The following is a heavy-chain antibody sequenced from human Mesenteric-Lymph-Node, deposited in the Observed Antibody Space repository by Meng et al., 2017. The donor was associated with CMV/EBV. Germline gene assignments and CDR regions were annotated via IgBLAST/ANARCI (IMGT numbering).Heavy chain of an antibody. D-gene: IGHD2-15*01. CDR2: ITYDGSKE. J-gene: IGHJ6*02. V-gene: IGHV3-30*02. CDR3: AKDEVVSAINYYYGMDV. CDR1: GFTFSSYT. Sequence: GFTFSSYTVHWVRQAPGKGLEWVAFITYDGSKEYYADSVKGRFTIFRDNSKNSLYLQMNGLRPEDTAVYYCAKDEVVSAINYYYGMDVWGQGTLVTSP.